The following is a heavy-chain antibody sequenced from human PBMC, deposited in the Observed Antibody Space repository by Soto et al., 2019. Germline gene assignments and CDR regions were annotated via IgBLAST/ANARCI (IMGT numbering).Heavy chain of an antibody. CDR1: GYPFTSYV. V-gene: IGHV1-18*01. Sequence: ASLKVSCKSSGYPFTSYVISWVRQAPGQGLEWMGWISAYNGNTNYAQKLQGRVTMTTDTSTSTAYMELRSLRSDDTAVYYCARRYCSSTSCLYYYGMDVWGQGTTVTVSS. D-gene: IGHD2-2*01. J-gene: IGHJ6*02. CDR2: ISAYNGNT. CDR3: ARRYCSSTSCLYYYGMDV.